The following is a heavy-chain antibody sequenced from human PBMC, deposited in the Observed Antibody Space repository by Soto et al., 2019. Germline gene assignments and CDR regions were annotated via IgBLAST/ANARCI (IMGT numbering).Heavy chain of an antibody. CDR2: INHSGST. Sequence: SETLSLTCAVYGGSFSGYYWSWIRQPPGKGLEWIGEINHSGSTNYNPSLKSRVTISVDTSKNQFSLKLSSVTAADTAVYYCARDHCSSTSCYVDWGQGTLVTVSS. CDR3: ARDHCSSTSCYVD. V-gene: IGHV4-34*01. J-gene: IGHJ4*02. CDR1: GGSFSGYY. D-gene: IGHD2-2*01.